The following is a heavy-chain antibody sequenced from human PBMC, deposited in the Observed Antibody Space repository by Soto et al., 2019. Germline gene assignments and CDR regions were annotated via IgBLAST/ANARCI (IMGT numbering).Heavy chain of an antibody. J-gene: IGHJ4*02. Sequence: SVQVSCKASGGTFRSYAISWVRQAPGQGLEGMGGIITIFGTANYAQKFQGRVTITADESTSTAYMELSSLRSEDTAVYYCARRGYSSSSKRGEFDYWGQGTLVTVSS. CDR1: GGTFRSYA. CDR3: ARRGYSSSSKRGEFDY. V-gene: IGHV1-69*13. D-gene: IGHD6-6*01. CDR2: IITIFGTA.